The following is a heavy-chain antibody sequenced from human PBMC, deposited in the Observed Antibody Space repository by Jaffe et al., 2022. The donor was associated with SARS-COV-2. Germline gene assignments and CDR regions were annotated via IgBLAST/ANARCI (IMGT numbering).Heavy chain of an antibody. V-gene: IGHV1-2*02. CDR1: GYTFTGYY. D-gene: IGHD3-10*01. CDR2: INPNSGGT. CDR3: ARASGPYGSGVRTAFDI. J-gene: IGHJ3*02. Sequence: QVQLVQSGAEVKKPGASVKVSCKASGYTFTGYYMHWVRQAPGQGLEWMGWINPNSGGTNYAQKFQGRVTMTRDTSISTAYMELSRLRSDDTAVYYCARASGPYGSGVRTAFDIWGQGTMVTVSS.